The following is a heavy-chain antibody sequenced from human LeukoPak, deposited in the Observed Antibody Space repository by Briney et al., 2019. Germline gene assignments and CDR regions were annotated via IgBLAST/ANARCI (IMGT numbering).Heavy chain of an antibody. CDR3: ARDSSGYYYNWFDP. D-gene: IGHD3-22*01. Sequence: SGGSLRLSCAASGFTFSDYYMSWIRQALANGLEWVSDISSSSSYTNYADSVKGRFTISRDNAKNSLYLQMNSLRAEDTAVYYCARDSSGYYYNWFDPGGQGTLVTVSS. V-gene: IGHV3-11*06. CDR1: GFTFSDYY. CDR2: ISSSSSYT. J-gene: IGHJ5*02.